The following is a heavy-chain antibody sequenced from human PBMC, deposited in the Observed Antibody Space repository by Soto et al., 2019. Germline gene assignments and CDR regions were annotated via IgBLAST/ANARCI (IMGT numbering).Heavy chain of an antibody. D-gene: IGHD3-16*01. J-gene: IGHJ3*02. CDR1: GFTLSDYY. CDR3: ARRLVRAAGRGFEI. V-gene: IGHV3-72*01. Sequence: PGGSLRLSCAVSGFTLSDYYMDWVRQAPGKGLEWVGRIRNKSNRSTTEYGASVKDRFIVSRDDSTNLLYLQMNNVRTEDTAVYYCARRLVRAAGRGFEIWGQGTKVTVSS. CDR2: IRNKSNRSTT.